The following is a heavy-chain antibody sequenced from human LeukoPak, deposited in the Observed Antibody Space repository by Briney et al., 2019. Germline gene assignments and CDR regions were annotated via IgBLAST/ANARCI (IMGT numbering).Heavy chain of an antibody. CDR3: SKDYSAWGQIDY. CDR1: GFTFDDYG. D-gene: IGHD6-13*01. V-gene: IGHV3-20*04. Sequence: GGSLRLSCAASGFTFDDYGMSWVRQAPGKGLEWVSGINWNGGSTGYADSVKGRFTISRDNAKNSLYLQMNSLRAEDTAVYYCSKDYSAWGQIDYWGQGTLVTVSS. CDR2: INWNGGST. J-gene: IGHJ4*02.